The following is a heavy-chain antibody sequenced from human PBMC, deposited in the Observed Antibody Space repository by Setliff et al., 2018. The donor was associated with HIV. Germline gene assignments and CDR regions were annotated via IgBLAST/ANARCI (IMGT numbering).Heavy chain of an antibody. CDR2: FDPQYDKT. CDR3: ATRAYDSRGYLRSRVSGAAFDI. J-gene: IGHJ3*02. Sequence: ASVKVSCKASGYTFTSYYMHWVRQAPGQGLEWMGGFDPQYDKTFYAQKFQGRVTMSEDTSTDTAYMELSSLRSEDTAVYYCATRAYDSRGYLRSRVSGAAFDIWGQGTMVTVSS. CDR1: GYTFTSYY. V-gene: IGHV1-24*01. D-gene: IGHD3-22*01.